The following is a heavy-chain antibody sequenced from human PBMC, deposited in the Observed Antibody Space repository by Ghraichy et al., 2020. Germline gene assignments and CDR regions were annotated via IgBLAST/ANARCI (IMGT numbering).Heavy chain of an antibody. V-gene: IGHV3-74*01. CDR2: ISNDENNK. CDR3: GRDYYGSIDY. J-gene: IGHJ4*02. Sequence: GGSLRLSCVVSGFSFSDYWMVWVRQAPGKGLVLVSLISNDENNKIYADSVKGRFTVSRDNAKNSLYLQMNGLRAEDTAVYYCGRDYYGSIDYWGQGTLVTVSS. CDR1: GFSFSDYW. D-gene: IGHD3-3*01.